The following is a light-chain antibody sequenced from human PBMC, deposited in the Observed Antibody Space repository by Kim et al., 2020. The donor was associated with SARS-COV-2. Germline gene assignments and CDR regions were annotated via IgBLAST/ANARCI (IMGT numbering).Light chain of an antibody. CDR3: SSYTSSSTLV. CDR2: DVS. Sequence: QSALTQPASVSGSPVPSITISCTGTSSDVGGYNYVSWYQQHPGKAPKLMIYDVSNRPSGVSNRFSGSKSGNTASLTISGLQAEDEADYYCSSYTSSSTLVFGGGTQLTVL. V-gene: IGLV2-14*03. CDR1: SSDVGGYNY. J-gene: IGLJ2*01.